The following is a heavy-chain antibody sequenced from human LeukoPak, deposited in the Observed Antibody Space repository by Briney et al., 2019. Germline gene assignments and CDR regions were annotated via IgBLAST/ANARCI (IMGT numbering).Heavy chain of an antibody. Sequence: PSETLSLTCAVYGGSFSGYYWSWIRQPPGKGLEWIGEINHSGSTNYNPSLKSRVTISVDTSKNQFSLKLSSVTAADTAVYYCASLYYDFWSGSPGYYYGTDVWGQGTTVTVSS. CDR1: GGSFSGYY. D-gene: IGHD3-3*01. V-gene: IGHV4-34*01. CDR2: INHSGST. CDR3: ASLYYDFWSGSPGYYYGTDV. J-gene: IGHJ6*02.